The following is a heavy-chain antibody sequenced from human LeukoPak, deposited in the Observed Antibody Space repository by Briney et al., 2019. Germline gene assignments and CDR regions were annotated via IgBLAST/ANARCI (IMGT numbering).Heavy chain of an antibody. D-gene: IGHD3-10*01. Sequence: SETLSLTCTVSGYFISTGYYWGWIRQSPGKGLEWIAIIYHSGNNYYNPSLKSRVTISVDTSKNQFSLKLTSVTAADTAVYYCATNLYGSGNYFAYWGQGTLVTVSS. CDR3: ATNLYGSGNYFAY. CDR1: GYFISTGYY. CDR2: IYHSGNN. V-gene: IGHV4-38-2*02. J-gene: IGHJ4*02.